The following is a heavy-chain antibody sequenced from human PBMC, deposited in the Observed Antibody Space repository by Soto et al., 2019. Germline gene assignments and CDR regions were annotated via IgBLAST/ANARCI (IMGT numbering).Heavy chain of an antibody. D-gene: IGHD6-6*01. CDR3: AKGYSSYYFDY. CDR2: ISGSGGGT. V-gene: IGHV3-23*01. Sequence: GSLRLSCASSGLTFSNYAMSWVRQAPGKGLEWVSGISGSGGGTYYXDSVKGRFTISRDNSKNTLYLQMNSLGAEDTAVYYCAKGYSSYYFDYWGQRTLVTVSS. J-gene: IGHJ4*02. CDR1: GLTFSNYA.